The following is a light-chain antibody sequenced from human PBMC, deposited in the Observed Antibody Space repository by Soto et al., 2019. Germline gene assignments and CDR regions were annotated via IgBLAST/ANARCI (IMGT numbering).Light chain of an antibody. CDR2: RAS. V-gene: IGKV1-27*01. CDR3: QRYNSVPIT. Sequence: DIQMTQSPSSLSASVGDRGTITCRASQDIINYLAWYQQKPGTVPKLLIYRASTLQSGVPSRFSGSGSGTDFTLTISSLQPEDVATYYCQRYNSVPITFGQGTRLEL. J-gene: IGKJ5*01. CDR1: QDIINY.